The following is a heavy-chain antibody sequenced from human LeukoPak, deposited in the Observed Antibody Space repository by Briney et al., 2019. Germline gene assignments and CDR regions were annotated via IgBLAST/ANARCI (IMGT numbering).Heavy chain of an antibody. J-gene: IGHJ4*02. CDR2: INPNSGGT. V-gene: IGHV1-2*02. Sequence: GAAVKVSCKASGYTFIRYYIHWVRQAPGQGLEWMGWINPNSGGTNYAQKFQGRVTMTRDTSISTVYMELSRLRSDDTAMYYCASGPSDLGSSSQYWGQGTLVTVSS. D-gene: IGHD6-6*01. CDR1: GYTFIRYY. CDR3: ASGPSDLGSSSQY.